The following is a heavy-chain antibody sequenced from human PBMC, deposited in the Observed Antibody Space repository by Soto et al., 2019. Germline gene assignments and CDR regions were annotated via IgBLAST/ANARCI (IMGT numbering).Heavy chain of an antibody. Sequence: QITLKESGPTLVKPTETLTLTCTFSGFSLSARGVGVGWIRQPPGKALEWLAIIYWDDDKRYSPSLRSTFTITKDTSKNQVVLTMTNRDPVDTATYFCARRPFSGTWHDAYDVWGPGTVVTVSS. V-gene: IGHV2-5*02. CDR2: IYWDDDK. CDR3: ARRPFSGTWHDAYDV. D-gene: IGHD6-25*01. J-gene: IGHJ3*01. CDR1: GFSLSARGVG.